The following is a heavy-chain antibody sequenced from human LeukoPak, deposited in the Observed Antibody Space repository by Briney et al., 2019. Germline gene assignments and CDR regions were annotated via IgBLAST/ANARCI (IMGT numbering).Heavy chain of an antibody. D-gene: IGHD5-18*01. V-gene: IGHV3-74*01. CDR2: ISSDGSIT. CDR1: GFTFSTYW. J-gene: IGHJ4*02. CDR3: ARGPKIQYTAHFFDY. Sequence: GGSLRLSCAASGFTFSTYWMHWVRQAPGKGLVWVSRISSDGSITSYADSVKGRFTISRDNAKNTLYLQMNSLRAEDTAVYYCARGPKIQYTAHFFDYWGQGTLVTVSS.